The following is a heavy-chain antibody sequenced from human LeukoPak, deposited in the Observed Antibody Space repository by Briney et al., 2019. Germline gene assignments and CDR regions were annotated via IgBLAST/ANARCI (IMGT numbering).Heavy chain of an antibody. CDR3: ASSGSYYCDN. CDR2: IDKEKNSYAT. Sequence: GGSLRLSCEASGFTFSGSAIHWVRQSFGKGLEWIGHIDKEKNSYATASAYAASVKGRFTISRDDSKNTAYLQMNSLITEDTAVYYCASSGSYYCDNWGQGTLVTVSS. CDR1: GFTFSGSA. V-gene: IGHV3-73*01. D-gene: IGHD1-26*01. J-gene: IGHJ4*02.